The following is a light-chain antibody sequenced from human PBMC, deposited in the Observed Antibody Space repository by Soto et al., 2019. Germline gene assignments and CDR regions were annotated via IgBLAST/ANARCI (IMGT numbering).Light chain of an antibody. Sequence: DIQMTQSPSTLSASVGDRVTIACRASQTISSWVAWYQQKPGKAPRLLIYKTSSLESGVPSRFSGSGSGTEFTLTISGLQPDDFATYFCQQYNSYPLTFGGGTKLEI. CDR3: QQYNSYPLT. V-gene: IGKV1-5*03. CDR2: KTS. CDR1: QTISSW. J-gene: IGKJ4*01.